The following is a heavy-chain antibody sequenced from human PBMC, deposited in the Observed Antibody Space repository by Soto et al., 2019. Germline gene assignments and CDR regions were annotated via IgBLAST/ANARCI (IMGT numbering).Heavy chain of an antibody. V-gene: IGHV3-7*03. CDR3: ASTRGY. D-gene: IGHD3-3*01. Sequence: EVLVVESGGGLVQPGGSLRLSCAVSGFTFSGGYWMKWVRQAPGKGLEWVGTIKEDGRETYYVDSVKGRFTISRDSAKNSLYLQMNSLRVEDTAVYYCASTRGYWGQGTLVTVSS. J-gene: IGHJ4*02. CDR1: GFTFSGGYW. CDR2: IKEDGRET.